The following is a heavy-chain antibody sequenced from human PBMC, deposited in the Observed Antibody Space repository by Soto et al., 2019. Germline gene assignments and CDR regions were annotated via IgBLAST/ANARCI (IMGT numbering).Heavy chain of an antibody. CDR1: GGTFISYA. CDR3: ARETMIVVVTSPNAFDI. D-gene: IGHD3-22*01. CDR2: IIPIFGTA. Sequence: QVQLVQSGAEVKKPGSSVKVSCKASGGTFISYAISWVRQAPGQGLEWMGGIIPIFGTANYAQKFQGRVTITADESTSTAYMELSSLRSEDTAVYYCARETMIVVVTSPNAFDIWGQGTMVTVSS. J-gene: IGHJ3*02. V-gene: IGHV1-69*12.